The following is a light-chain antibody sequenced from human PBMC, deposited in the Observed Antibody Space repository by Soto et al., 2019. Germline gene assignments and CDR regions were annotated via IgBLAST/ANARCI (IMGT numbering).Light chain of an antibody. CDR3: SSYTSSSTLYV. J-gene: IGLJ1*01. CDR2: EVN. V-gene: IGLV2-14*01. Sequence: QSALTQPASVSGSPRQSITISCTGASSDVGGYTYVSWYQQHPGKAPKLIIYEVNNRPSGVSHRFSGSKSGNTASLTISGLQAEDKADYYCSSYTSSSTLYVFGTGTKVTVL. CDR1: SSDVGGYTY.